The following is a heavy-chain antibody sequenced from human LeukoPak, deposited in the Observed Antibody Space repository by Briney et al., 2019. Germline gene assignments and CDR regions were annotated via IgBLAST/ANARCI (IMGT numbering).Heavy chain of an antibody. Sequence: KPSETLSLTCTVSGGSISSYYWSWIRQPPGKGLEWIGYIYYSGSTNYNPSLKSRVTISVDTSKNQFSLKLSSVTAADTAVYYCARDGETCERCKTGLQFDPWGQGTLVTVSS. CDR2: IYYSGST. J-gene: IGHJ5*02. CDR3: ARDGETCERCKTGLQFDP. CDR1: GGSISSYY. D-gene: IGHD5-24*01. V-gene: IGHV4-59*08.